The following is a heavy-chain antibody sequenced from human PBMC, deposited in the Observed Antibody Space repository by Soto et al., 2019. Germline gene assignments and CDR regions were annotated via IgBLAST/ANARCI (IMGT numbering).Heavy chain of an antibody. V-gene: IGHV3-49*03. CDR1: GFPFGNFL. J-gene: IGHJ4*02. D-gene: IGHD3-10*01. CDR3: IGSFPF. CDR2: IRSQPYGGTA. Sequence: GGSLRLSCTASGFPFGNFLMSWFRQAPGKGMEWVGFIRSQPYGGTAEYAASVRGRFTISRDDSKGITYLQMNSLQTEDSGVYYCIGSFPFWGQGTLVTVSS.